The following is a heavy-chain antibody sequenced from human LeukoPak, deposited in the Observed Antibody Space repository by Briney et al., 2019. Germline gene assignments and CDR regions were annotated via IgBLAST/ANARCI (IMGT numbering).Heavy chain of an antibody. CDR3: ARRAGAYSHPHDY. Sequence: GGSLRLSCAASGFTFSSYIMNWVRQAPGKGLEWVASISSSSNYIYYADSVKGRFTISRDNAKNSLYLQMNSLRAEDTAVYYCARRAGAYSHPHDYWGQGTLVTVSS. J-gene: IGHJ4*02. V-gene: IGHV3-21*01. CDR2: ISSSSNYI. CDR1: GFTFSSYI. D-gene: IGHD4/OR15-4a*01.